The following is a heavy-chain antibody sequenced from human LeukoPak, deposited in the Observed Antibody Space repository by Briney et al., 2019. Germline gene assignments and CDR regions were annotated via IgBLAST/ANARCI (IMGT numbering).Heavy chain of an antibody. D-gene: IGHD3-16*01. Sequence: SETLSLTCTVSGGSISSYYWSRIRQSAGKGLEWIGRIYTSGSTNYNASLKSRATISLDKSKNQFSLKLSSVTAADTAVYYCARGSIGGGYMDSWGQGTLVTVSS. V-gene: IGHV4-4*07. CDR3: ARGSIGGGYMDS. CDR2: IYTSGST. CDR1: GGSISSYY. J-gene: IGHJ4*02.